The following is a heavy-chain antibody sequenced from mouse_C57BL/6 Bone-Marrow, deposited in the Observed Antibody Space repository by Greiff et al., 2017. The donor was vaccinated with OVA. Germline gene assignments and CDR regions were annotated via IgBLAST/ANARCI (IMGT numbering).Heavy chain of an antibody. J-gene: IGHJ4*01. Sequence: EVQLQQSGAELVRPGASVKLSCTASGFNITDYYMHWVKQRPEQGLEWIGRIDPEDGDTEYAPKFQGKATMTADTSSNTAYLQLSSLTSEDTAVYYCTTSDGYLYYYAMDYWGQGTSVTVSS. CDR1: GFNITDYY. V-gene: IGHV14-1*01. D-gene: IGHD2-3*01. CDR3: TTSDGYLYYYAMDY. CDR2: IDPEDGDT.